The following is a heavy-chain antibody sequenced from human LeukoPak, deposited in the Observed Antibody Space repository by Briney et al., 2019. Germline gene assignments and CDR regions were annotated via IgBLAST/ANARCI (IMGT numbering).Heavy chain of an antibody. Sequence: GGSLRLSCAASGFTFSSYAMSWVRQAPGKGQEWVSAISGSGGSTYYADSVKGRFTISRDNSKNTLYLQMNSLRAEDTAVYYCATAPYYDILTGSQTDYWGQGTLVTVSS. CDR2: ISGSGGST. CDR1: GFTFSSYA. J-gene: IGHJ4*02. D-gene: IGHD3-9*01. CDR3: ATAPYYDILTGSQTDY. V-gene: IGHV3-23*01.